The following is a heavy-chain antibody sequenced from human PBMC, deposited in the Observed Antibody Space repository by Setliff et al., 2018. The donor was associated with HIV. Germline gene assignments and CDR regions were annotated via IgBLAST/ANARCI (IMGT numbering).Heavy chain of an antibody. CDR1: GGTFSSYD. V-gene: IGHV1-69*10. J-gene: IGHJ4*02. CDR2: IIPVLDIA. CDR3: ASYEREGFDY. D-gene: IGHD3-16*01. Sequence: SVKVSCKASGGTFSSYDISWVRQAPGQGLEWMGGIIPVLDIANYALKFQGRVTITADKSTGAAYMELSSLRSDDTAVYYCASYEREGFDYWGQGTLVTVSS.